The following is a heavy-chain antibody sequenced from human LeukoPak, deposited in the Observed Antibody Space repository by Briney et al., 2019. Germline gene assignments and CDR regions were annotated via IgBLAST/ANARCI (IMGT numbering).Heavy chain of an antibody. CDR3: AITHGDYVLSGAFDI. V-gene: IGHV3-30-3*01. J-gene: IGHJ3*02. D-gene: IGHD4-17*01. Sequence: PGGSLRLPCAASGLIVSSYAMHWVRQAPGKGLEWVAVMSYDGSNKYYADSVRGRFTISRDNSKNTLFLQMKSLRAEDTAVYYCAITHGDYVLSGAFDIWGQWTMFIVSS. CDR1: GLIVSSYA. CDR2: MSYDGSNK.